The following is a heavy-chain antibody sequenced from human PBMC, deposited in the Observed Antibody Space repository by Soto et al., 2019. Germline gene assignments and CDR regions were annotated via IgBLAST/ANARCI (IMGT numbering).Heavy chain of an antibody. CDR1: GFTFSSYA. CDR2: IYNSGST. J-gene: IGHJ4*02. CDR3: ARDKSTLIPGGNLDY. V-gene: IGHV4-30-4*08. Sequence: VQLLQSGGGLIQPGGSLRLSCAVSGFTFSSYAMNWVRQAPGKGLEWIGSIYNSGSTYYNPSLKSRITISVDTSKNQFSLNLSSVTAADTAVYYCARDKSTLIPGGNLDYWGQGTLVTVSS. D-gene: IGHD3-22*01.